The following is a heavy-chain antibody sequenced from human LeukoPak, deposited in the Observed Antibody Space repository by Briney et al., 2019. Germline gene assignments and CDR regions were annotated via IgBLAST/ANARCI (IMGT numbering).Heavy chain of an antibody. J-gene: IGHJ4*02. V-gene: IGHV3-23*01. CDR1: GFTFSNYA. D-gene: IGHD6-13*01. Sequence: GGSLRLSCAASGFTFSNYAMSWVRQAPGKGLEGVSTISGSGGSTYYADSVKGRFTISRDNSNNTLHLQMNSLRAEDTAVYYCAKAALLGHSSSWYDYWGQGTLVTVSS. CDR3: AKAALLGHSSSWYDY. CDR2: ISGSGGST.